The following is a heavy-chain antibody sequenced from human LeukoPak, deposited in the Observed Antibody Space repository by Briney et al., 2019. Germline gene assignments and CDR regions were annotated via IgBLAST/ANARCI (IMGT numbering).Heavy chain of an antibody. Sequence: SETLSLTCTVSGGSISSYYWSWIRQPAGKGLEWIGRIYYSGSTYYNPSLKSRVTISVDTSKNQFSLKLSSVTAADTAVYYCASRYCSGGSCAFDYWGQGTLVTVSS. CDR2: IYYSGST. J-gene: IGHJ4*02. V-gene: IGHV4-4*07. CDR1: GGSISSYY. CDR3: ASRYCSGGSCAFDY. D-gene: IGHD2-15*01.